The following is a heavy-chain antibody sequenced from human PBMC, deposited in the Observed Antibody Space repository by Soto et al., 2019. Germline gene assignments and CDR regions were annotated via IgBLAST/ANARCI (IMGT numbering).Heavy chain of an antibody. CDR1: GGSISSYY. CDR3: ARGLWFGELSPLDYYYGMDV. V-gene: IGHV4-59*01. D-gene: IGHD3-10*01. J-gene: IGHJ6*02. CDR2: IYYSGST. Sequence: QVQLQESGPGLVKPSETLSLTCTVSGGSISSYYWSWIRQPPGKGLEWIGYIYYSGSTNYNPSLKSRVTISVHTSKNQFSLKLSSVTAADTAVYYCARGLWFGELSPLDYYYGMDVWGQGTTVTVSS.